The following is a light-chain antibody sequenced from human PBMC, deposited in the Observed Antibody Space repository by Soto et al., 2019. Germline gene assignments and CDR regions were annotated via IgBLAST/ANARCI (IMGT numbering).Light chain of an antibody. CDR2: ATS. CDR1: QSISTY. CDR3: LQHNTYPPT. Sequence: DIHMTQSPSSLSASVGDRVTITCRASQSISTYLIWYQQKPGKAPKLLIYATSSLQSGVPSRFSGSGSGTEFTLTISSLQPDDFATYYCLQHNTYPPTFGQGTKVDIK. V-gene: IGKV1-17*01. J-gene: IGKJ1*01.